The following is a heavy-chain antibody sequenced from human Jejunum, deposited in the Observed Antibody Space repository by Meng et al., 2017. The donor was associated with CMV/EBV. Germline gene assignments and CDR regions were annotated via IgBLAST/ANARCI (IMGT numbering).Heavy chain of an antibody. D-gene: IGHD2-15*01. CDR1: GATISTYA. V-gene: IGHV1-69*10. CDR3: ARGVVVAAPYEY. J-gene: IGHJ4*01. CDR2: IIPVLDIT. Sequence: CKASGATISTYAISWVRQAPGQGLEWMGGIIPVLDITNYAQKFQGRVTFTADKSTNTAYMELNSLTFGDTAVYYWARGVVVAAPYEYWGQGTLVTVSS.